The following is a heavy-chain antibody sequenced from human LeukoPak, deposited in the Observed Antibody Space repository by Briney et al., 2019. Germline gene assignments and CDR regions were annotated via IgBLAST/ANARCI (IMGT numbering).Heavy chain of an antibody. CDR2: FSGGGGSP. V-gene: IGHV3-23*01. Sequence: PGRSLRLSCAASGFTFSSYAMSWVRQAPGKGLEWVSGFSGGGGSPDYADSVKGRFTISRDNSKNTLYLQMNSLRAEDTAIYYCAKGKVVPATIYDYWGQGTLVTVSS. D-gene: IGHD2-2*02. J-gene: IGHJ4*02. CDR3: AKGKVVPATIYDY. CDR1: GFTFSSYA.